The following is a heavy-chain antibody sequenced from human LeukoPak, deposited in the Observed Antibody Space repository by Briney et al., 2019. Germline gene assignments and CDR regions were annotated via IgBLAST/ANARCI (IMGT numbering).Heavy chain of an antibody. CDR1: GFTFSTYV. CDR3: AKGSGYDTDFDY. J-gene: IGHJ4*02. Sequence: GGSLRLSCATSGFTFSTYVMSWVRQAPGKGLEWISGVSDTGDTYYAASVTGRFTISRDNSKNTLYLQMNSLTAEDTAVYYCAKGSGYDTDFDYWGQGTLVTVSS. CDR2: VSDTGDT. V-gene: IGHV3-23*01. D-gene: IGHD3-9*01.